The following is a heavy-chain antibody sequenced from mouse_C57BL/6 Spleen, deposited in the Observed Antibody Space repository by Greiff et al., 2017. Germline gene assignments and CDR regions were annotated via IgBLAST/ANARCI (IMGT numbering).Heavy chain of an antibody. CDR1: GYAFTNYL. CDR2: INPGSGGT. CDR3: ARSVGEYYFDY. Sequence: QVQLQQSGAELVRPGTSVKVSCKASGYAFTNYLIEWVKQRPGQGLEWIGVINPGSGGTNYNEKFKGKATLTADKSSSTAYMQLSSLTSEDSAVYFCARSVGEYYFDYWGQGTTLTVSS. V-gene: IGHV1-54*01. J-gene: IGHJ2*01.